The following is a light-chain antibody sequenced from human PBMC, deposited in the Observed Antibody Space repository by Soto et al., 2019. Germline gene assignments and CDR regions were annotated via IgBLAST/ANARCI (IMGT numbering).Light chain of an antibody. CDR1: QNISSW. CDR2: QAS. CDR3: QQYKFNSLS. J-gene: IGKJ4*01. V-gene: IGKV1-5*03. Sequence: DIQMTQDHSTLSASIGDRVTITCRSSQNISSWLSWYQQKPGKAPNLLIYQASILESGVPSRFSGSGSGTECSLTISSLQPDDFATFYCQQYKFNSLSFGGGTKVEIK.